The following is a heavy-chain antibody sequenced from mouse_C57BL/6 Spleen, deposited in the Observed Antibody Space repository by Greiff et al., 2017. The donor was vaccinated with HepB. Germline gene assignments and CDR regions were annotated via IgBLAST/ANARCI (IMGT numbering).Heavy chain of an antibody. D-gene: IGHD2-1*01. V-gene: IGHV1-80*01. J-gene: IGHJ3*01. Sequence: LVESGAELVKPGASVKISCKASGYAFSSYWMNWVKQRPGKGLEWIGQIYPGDGDTNYNGKFKGKATLTADKSSSTAYMQLSSLTSEDSAVYFCARWRGNSFAYWGQGTLVTVSA. CDR3: ARWRGNSFAY. CDR1: GYAFSSYW. CDR2: IYPGDGDT.